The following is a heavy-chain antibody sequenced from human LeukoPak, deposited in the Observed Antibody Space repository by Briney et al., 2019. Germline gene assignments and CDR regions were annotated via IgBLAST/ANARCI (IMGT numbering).Heavy chain of an antibody. CDR2: LYRDGST. Sequence: QPGESLSPSCAASGFTVSSYFMSWVRQAPGKGLEWVSVLYRDGSTNYADSVKGRFTISRDNSKNTLYLHMSSLRGGDTAVYYCARELQYHYYEYWGQGTLVTVSS. V-gene: IGHV3-53*01. J-gene: IGHJ4*02. D-gene: IGHD4-11*01. CDR1: GFTVSSYF. CDR3: ARELQYHYYEY.